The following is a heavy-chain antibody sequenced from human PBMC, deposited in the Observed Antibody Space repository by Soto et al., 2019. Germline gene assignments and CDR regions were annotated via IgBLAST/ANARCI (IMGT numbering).Heavy chain of an antibody. D-gene: IGHD3-22*01. Sequence: GGSLRLSCAASGFTFSDSYMSWIRQAPGKGLEWISYITFSGNTVYYADSVKGRFTISRDNAKNSLYLQMNSLRAEDTAVYYCARVTTQGYGMDVWGQGTKVTVYS. V-gene: IGHV3-11*04. J-gene: IGHJ6*02. CDR2: ITFSGNTV. CDR1: GFTFSDSY. CDR3: ARVTTQGYGMDV.